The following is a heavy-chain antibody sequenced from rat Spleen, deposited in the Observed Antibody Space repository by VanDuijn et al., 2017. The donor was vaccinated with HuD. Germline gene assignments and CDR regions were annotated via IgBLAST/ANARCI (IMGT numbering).Heavy chain of an antibody. CDR1: GFTFSNYD. D-gene: IGHD1-11*01. J-gene: IGHJ4*01. CDR2: LSTGGGNT. CDR3: ARHYGGYSEYVMDA. V-gene: IGHV5S23*01. Sequence: EVQLVESGGGLVQPGRSLKLSCAASGFTFSNYDMAWVRQAPTKGLEWGASLSTGGGNTYYRDSVKGRFTISRDNAKSTLYLQMDSLRSEDTATDYCARHYGGYSEYVMDAWGQGASVTVSS.